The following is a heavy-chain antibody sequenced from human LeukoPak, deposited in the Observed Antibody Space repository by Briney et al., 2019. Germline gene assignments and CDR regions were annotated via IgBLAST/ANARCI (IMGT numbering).Heavy chain of an antibody. CDR1: GFTVNSNS. CDR2: IYSGDST. CDR3: VGRPYYYYGMDV. V-gene: IGHV3-53*01. J-gene: IGHJ6*02. Sequence: PGGSLRLSCAASGFTVNSNSMSWVRQATGKGLECVAAIYSGDSTYYPDSVKGRFSISRDNSENTLYLQMSSLRAEDTAIYYCVGRPYYYYGMDVWGQGTTVTVS.